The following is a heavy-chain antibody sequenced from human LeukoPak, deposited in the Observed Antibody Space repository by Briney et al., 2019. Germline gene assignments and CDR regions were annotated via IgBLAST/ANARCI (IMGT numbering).Heavy chain of an antibody. V-gene: IGHV4-59*11. CDR2: ISYIGST. J-gene: IGHJ6*03. Sequence: SATLSLICAVSDDSFSRHYWTWIRQPPGKGLECIGYISYIGSTKYNPSLNSRVTMSVDTSKKQFSLKLSSVTDADTAVYYCARDDYNNHRYMDVWGKGTTVTVSS. CDR1: DDSFSRHY. CDR3: ARDDYNNHRYMDV. D-gene: IGHD4-11*01.